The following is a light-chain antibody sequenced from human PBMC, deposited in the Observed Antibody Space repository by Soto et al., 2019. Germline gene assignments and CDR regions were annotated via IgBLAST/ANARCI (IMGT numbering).Light chain of an antibody. CDR1: QDISSY. Sequence: IQVTQSPSSLSASVGDRVTITCRASQDISSYLAWYQQKPGKAPTLLIYAASTLQSGVPSRFSGSGFGTDFTLTISSLQAEDFASYYCQQLRSCPSTFGGGTKVEIK. CDR2: AAS. J-gene: IGKJ4*01. V-gene: IGKV1-9*01. CDR3: QQLRSCPST.